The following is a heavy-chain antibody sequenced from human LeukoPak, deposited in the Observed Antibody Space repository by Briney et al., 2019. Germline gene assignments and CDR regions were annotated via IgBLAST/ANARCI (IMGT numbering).Heavy chain of an antibody. D-gene: IGHD5-12*01. V-gene: IGHV3-30*04. J-gene: IGHJ4*02. CDR3: ARGLMVWLRHREFDY. Sequence: HPGGSLRLSCAASGFTFSSYAMHWVRQAPGKGLEWVAVISYDGSNKYYADSVKGRFTISRDNSKNTLYLQMNSLRAEDTALYYCARGLMVWLRHREFDYWGQGTLVTVSS. CDR2: ISYDGSNK. CDR1: GFTFSSYA.